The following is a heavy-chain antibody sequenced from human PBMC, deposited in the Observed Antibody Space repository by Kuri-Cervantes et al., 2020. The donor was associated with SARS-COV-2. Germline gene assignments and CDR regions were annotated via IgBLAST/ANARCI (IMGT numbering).Heavy chain of an antibody. J-gene: IGHJ4*02. CDR1: GFTFSSYW. V-gene: IGHV3-7*03. CDR2: IKQDGSEK. Sequence: GESLKISCAASGFTFSSYWMSWVRQAPGKGLEWVANIKQDGSEKYYVDSVKGRFTISRDNAKNSLYLQMNSLRAEDTAVYYCARLGGSSWYLDYWGQGTLVTVSS. CDR3: ARLGGSSWYLDY. D-gene: IGHD6-13*01.